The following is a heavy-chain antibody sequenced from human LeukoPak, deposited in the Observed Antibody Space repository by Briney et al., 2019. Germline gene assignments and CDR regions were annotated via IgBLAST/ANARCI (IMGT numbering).Heavy chain of an antibody. V-gene: IGHV1-8*03. D-gene: IGHD3-22*01. CDR1: GYTFTSYY. J-gene: IGHJ4*02. CDR3: ARGPNSSGYYYD. Sequence: ASVKVSCKASGYTFTSYYMHWVRQAPGQGPEWMGWMNPNSGNTGYAQKFQGRVTITRNTSISTAYMELSSLRSEDTAVYYCARGPNSSGYYYDWGQGTLVTVSS. CDR2: MNPNSGNT.